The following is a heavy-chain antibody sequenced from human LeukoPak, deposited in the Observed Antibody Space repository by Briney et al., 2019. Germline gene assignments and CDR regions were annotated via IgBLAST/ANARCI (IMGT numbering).Heavy chain of an antibody. J-gene: IGHJ4*02. CDR2: VSAYNGNT. Sequence: ASVKVSCKASGYTFTSYGISWVRQAPGQGLEWMGWVSAYNGNTNYAQKLQGRVTMTTDTSTSTAYMELRSLGSDDTAVYYCASGGYYYDSSGYYFDYWGQGTLVTVSS. V-gene: IGHV1-18*01. D-gene: IGHD3-22*01. CDR3: ASGGYYYDSSGYYFDY. CDR1: GYTFTSYG.